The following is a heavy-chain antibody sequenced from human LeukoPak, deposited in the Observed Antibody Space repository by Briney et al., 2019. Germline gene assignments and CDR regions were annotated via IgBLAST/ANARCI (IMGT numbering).Heavy chain of an antibody. Sequence: SGGSLRLSCAASGFTFDDYAMHWVRQAPGKGLEWVSGISWNSGSMVYADSVKGRFAISRDNAKNSLYLQMNSLRAEDTALYYCAKGSSGSVDYWGQGTLVTVSS. CDR3: AKGSSGSVDY. CDR2: ISWNSGSM. D-gene: IGHD1-14*01. V-gene: IGHV3-9*01. CDR1: GFTFDDYA. J-gene: IGHJ4*02.